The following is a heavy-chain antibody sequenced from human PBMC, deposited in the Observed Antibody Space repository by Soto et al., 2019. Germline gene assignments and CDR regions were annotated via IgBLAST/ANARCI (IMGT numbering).Heavy chain of an antibody. CDR3: ATWDTVTGYYYMDV. CDR2: FDPEDGET. D-gene: IGHD4-17*01. CDR1: GYTITSYG. J-gene: IGHJ6*03. Sequence: ASVKVSCKASGYTITSYGISWVRQAPGKGLEWMGGFDPEDGETIYAQKFQGRVTMTEDTSTDTAYMELSSLRSEDTAVYYCATWDTVTGYYYMDVWGKGTTVTVSS. V-gene: IGHV1-24*01.